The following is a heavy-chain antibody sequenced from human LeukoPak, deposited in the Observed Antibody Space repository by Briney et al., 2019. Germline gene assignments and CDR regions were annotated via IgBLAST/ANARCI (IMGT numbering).Heavy chain of an antibody. CDR2: MYYSGST. D-gene: IGHD3-9*01. Sequence: SETLSLTCTVSGGSISSYYWSWIRQPPGKGLEWIGYMYYSGSTNYNPSLKSRVTISVDTSKNQFSLKLSSVTAADTAVYYCARGFRYYDILTGYYPQQYYFDYWGQGTLVTVSS. CDR1: GGSISSYY. V-gene: IGHV4-59*01. J-gene: IGHJ4*02. CDR3: ARGFRYYDILTGYYPQQYYFDY.